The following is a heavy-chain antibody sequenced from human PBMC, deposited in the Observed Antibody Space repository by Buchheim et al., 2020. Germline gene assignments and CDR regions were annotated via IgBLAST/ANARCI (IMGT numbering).Heavy chain of an antibody. CDR3: ARFVAVAGMRWFDP. CDR2: ISASGTTI. J-gene: IGHJ5*02. D-gene: IGHD6-19*01. V-gene: IGHV3-48*02. Sequence: EEQLVESGGGLVQPGGSLRLSCAASGFTLSTYGINWVRQAPGKGLEWLSFISASGTTIYYADSVKGRFTISRDNAKNSLYLQMNSLRDEDTAVYYCARFVAVAGMRWFDPWGQGTL. CDR1: GFTLSTYG.